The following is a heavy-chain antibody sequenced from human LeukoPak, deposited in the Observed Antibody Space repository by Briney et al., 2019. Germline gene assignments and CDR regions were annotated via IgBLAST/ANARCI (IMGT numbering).Heavy chain of an antibody. CDR1: GFSFSGYA. V-gene: IGHV3-23*01. CDR3: ARGRIAVALYYGMDV. Sequence: PGGSLRLSCEASGFSFSGYAMSWVRQAPGKGLEWVSGIGGSGGRTYYADSVTGRFTISRDNSKNTVYLQMNSLRAADTAVYYCARGRIAVALYYGMDVWGHGTTVTVFS. CDR2: IGGSGGRT. D-gene: IGHD6-19*01. J-gene: IGHJ6*02.